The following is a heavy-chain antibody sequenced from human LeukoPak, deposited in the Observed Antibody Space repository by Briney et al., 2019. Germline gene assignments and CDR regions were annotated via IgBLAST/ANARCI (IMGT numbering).Heavy chain of an antibody. J-gene: IGHJ6*03. V-gene: IGHV4-4*07. CDR1: GGSISSYY. CDR3: ARVSPARSTANYYYYMDV. D-gene: IGHD5-18*01. Sequence: SETLSLTCTVSGGSISSYYRSWIRQPAGKGLEWIGRIYTSGSTNYNPSLKSRVTMSVDTSKNQFSLKLSSVTAADTAVYYCARVSPARSTANYYYYMDVWGKGTTVTVSS. CDR2: IYTSGST.